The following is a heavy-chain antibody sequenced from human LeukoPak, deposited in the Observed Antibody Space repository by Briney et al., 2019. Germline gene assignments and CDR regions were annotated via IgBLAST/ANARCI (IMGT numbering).Heavy chain of an antibody. J-gene: IGHJ4*02. CDR1: GGSIRSTTYY. V-gene: IGHV4-39*07. Sequence: SQTLSLTCSVSGGSIRSTTYYWGWIRQPPGKGLEWIGSIYYSGNTYYNPSLKSRVTISVDTSKNQFSLKLSSVTAADTAVYYCARGLRQLVRSWHYWGQGTLVTVSS. CDR2: IYYSGNT. CDR3: ARGLRQLVRSWHY. D-gene: IGHD6-6*01.